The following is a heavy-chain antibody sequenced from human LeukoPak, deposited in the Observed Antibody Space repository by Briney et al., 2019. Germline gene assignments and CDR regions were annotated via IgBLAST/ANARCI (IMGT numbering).Heavy chain of an antibody. Sequence: GGSLRLSCAASGFTFSTYWMSWVRQAPGKGLEWVAVISYDGSNKYYADSVKGRFTISRDNSKNTLYLQMNSLRAEDTAVYYCAREGAFSGSYPLDYWGQGTLVTVSS. J-gene: IGHJ4*02. CDR3: AREGAFSGSYPLDY. V-gene: IGHV3-30*03. CDR1: GFTFSTYW. D-gene: IGHD1-26*01. CDR2: ISYDGSNK.